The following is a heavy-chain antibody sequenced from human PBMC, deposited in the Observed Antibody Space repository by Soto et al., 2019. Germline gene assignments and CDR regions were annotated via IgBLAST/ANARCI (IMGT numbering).Heavy chain of an antibody. J-gene: IGHJ4*02. V-gene: IGHV3-72*01. CDR1: GFTFSGHF. CDR2: STNKASGYTK. CDR3: ASPQFGTYDY. D-gene: IGHD1-1*01. Sequence: EVQLVESGGGLVQPGGSLRLSCATSGFTFSGHFMDWVRQAPGKGLEWVARSTNKASGYTKHYAASVIGRFSISRDYSKNSLYLQMDGLKSEDTAVYYCASPQFGTYDYWGQGTLVTVSS.